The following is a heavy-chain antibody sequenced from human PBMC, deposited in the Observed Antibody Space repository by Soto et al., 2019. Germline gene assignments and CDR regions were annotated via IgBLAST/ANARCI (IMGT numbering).Heavy chain of an antibody. CDR2: INPKTGDT. CDR3: ATGTNGTTGWYHP. Sequence: QEQLVQSGTEVKKPGASVTVSCKSSGYTFTDFYLHWLRQAPGQGLEWVGWINPKTGDTKSSQKFQGRVPMSRDTSVSTAYIDLTSLTSDDTAMYYCATGTNGTTGWYHPWGQGTRGTVSS. CDR1: GYTFTDFY. V-gene: IGHV1-2*02. D-gene: IGHD1-1*01. J-gene: IGHJ5*02.